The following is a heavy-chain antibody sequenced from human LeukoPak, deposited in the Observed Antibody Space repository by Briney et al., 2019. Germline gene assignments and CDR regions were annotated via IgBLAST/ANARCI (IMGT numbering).Heavy chain of an antibody. D-gene: IGHD3-9*01. CDR3: ARDLTYYDILTDGYYYYMDV. J-gene: IGHJ6*03. Sequence: SETLSLTCTVSGGTISSYYWSWIRQPAGKGLEWIGRIYTSGSTNYNPSLKSRVTMSVDTSKNQFSLKLSSVTAADTAVYYCARDLTYYDILTDGYYYYMDVWGKGTTVTVSS. CDR1: GGTISSYY. CDR2: IYTSGST. V-gene: IGHV4-4*07.